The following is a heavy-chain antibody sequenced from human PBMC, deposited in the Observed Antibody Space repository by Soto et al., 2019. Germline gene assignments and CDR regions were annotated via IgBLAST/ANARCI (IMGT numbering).Heavy chain of an antibody. CDR3: AMLGGWSGGSSGMDV. J-gene: IGHJ6*02. D-gene: IGHD6-19*01. V-gene: IGHV3-72*01. CDR2: IRRKANSYNT. CDR1: GLIFSDYH. Sequence: EVQLVESGGGLVQPGGSLRLSCAASGLIFSDYHMDWVRQAPGKGVEWGGRIRRKANSYNTEYAASVKGRFTISRDDSKNSLYLQMNSLKSEDTAVYYCAMLGGWSGGSSGMDVWGQGTTVTVSS.